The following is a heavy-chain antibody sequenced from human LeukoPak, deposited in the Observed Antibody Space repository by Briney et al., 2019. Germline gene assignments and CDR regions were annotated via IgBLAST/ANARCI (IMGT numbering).Heavy chain of an antibody. CDR1: GFPLSSYS. Sequence: PGGSLRFSCAASGFPLSSYSINWVRQAPGKGLEWVSYISSSGSAIYYVDSVKGRLTVSRDNAKNSLFLQMNSPRAEDTAVYYCVRVKGSYFDYWGQGALVTVSS. CDR3: VRVKGSYFDY. J-gene: IGHJ4*02. CDR2: ISSSGSAI. V-gene: IGHV3-48*01. D-gene: IGHD2-15*01.